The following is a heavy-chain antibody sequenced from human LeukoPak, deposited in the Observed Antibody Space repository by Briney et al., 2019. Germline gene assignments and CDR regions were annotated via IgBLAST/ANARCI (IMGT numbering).Heavy chain of an antibody. Sequence: SETLSLTCTVSGGSISSSSYYWGWIRLPPEKGLEWIGSIYHTGGTYYNPSLKSRVTISVDTSKNQFSLKLSSVTAADTAVYYCARSSIAAALGFDPWGQGTLVTVSS. D-gene: IGHD6-13*01. CDR1: GGSISSSSYY. CDR2: IYHTGGT. V-gene: IGHV4-39*07. J-gene: IGHJ5*02. CDR3: ARSSIAAALGFDP.